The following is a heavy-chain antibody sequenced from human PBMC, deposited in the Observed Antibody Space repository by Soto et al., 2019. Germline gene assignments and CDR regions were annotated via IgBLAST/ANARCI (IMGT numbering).Heavy chain of an antibody. D-gene: IGHD6-19*01. V-gene: IGHV4-34*01. Sequence: QVQLQQWGAGLLKPSETLSLTCAVYGGSFSGYYWSWIRQPPGKGLEWIGEINHSGSTNYNPSLKTRVTKSVDTSKNQFPLKLSSVAAADTAVYYCARGKSRPWLRGRFDPWGQGTLVTVSS. CDR2: INHSGST. CDR3: ARGKSRPWLRGRFDP. J-gene: IGHJ5*02. CDR1: GGSFSGYY.